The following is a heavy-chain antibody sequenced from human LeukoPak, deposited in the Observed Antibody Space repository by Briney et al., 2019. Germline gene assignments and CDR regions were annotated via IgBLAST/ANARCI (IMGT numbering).Heavy chain of an antibody. D-gene: IGHD1-26*01. CDR3: AGVTGGSFENFDY. CDR1: GGTFSSYA. V-gene: IGHV1-69*13. CDR2: IIPIFGTA. Sequence: SVKVSCKASGGTFSSYAISCVRQAPGQGLEWMGGIIPIFGTANYAQKFQGRVTITADESTSTAYMELSSLRSEDTAVYYCAGVTGGSFENFDYWGQGTLVTVSS. J-gene: IGHJ4*02.